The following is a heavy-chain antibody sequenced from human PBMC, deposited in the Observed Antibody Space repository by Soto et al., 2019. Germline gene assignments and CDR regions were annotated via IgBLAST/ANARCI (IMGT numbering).Heavy chain of an antibody. V-gene: IGHV4-39*01. CDR3: ARPLYCSGGSCYWFDP. J-gene: IGHJ5*02. Sequence: SETLSLTCTVSGGSISSSSYYWGWIRQPPGKGLEWIGSIYYSGSTYYNPSLKSRVTISVDTSKNQFSLKLSSVTAADTAVYYCARPLYCSGGSCYWFDPWGQGTLVTVSS. D-gene: IGHD2-15*01. CDR2: IYYSGST. CDR1: GGSISSSSYY.